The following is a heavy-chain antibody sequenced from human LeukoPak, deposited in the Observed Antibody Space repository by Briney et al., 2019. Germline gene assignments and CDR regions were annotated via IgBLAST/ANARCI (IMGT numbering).Heavy chain of an antibody. CDR1: GYTFTGYY. CDR3: ARGKGPDYDFWSGYYRFDP. J-gene: IGHJ5*02. D-gene: IGHD3-3*01. V-gene: IGHV1-2*02. Sequence: RASVKVSCKASGYTFTGYYMHWVRQAPGQGLEWMGWINPNSGGTNYAQKFQGRVTMTRDTSISTAYMELSRLRSDDTAVYYCARGKGPDYDFWSGYYRFDPWGQGTLVTVSS. CDR2: INPNSGGT.